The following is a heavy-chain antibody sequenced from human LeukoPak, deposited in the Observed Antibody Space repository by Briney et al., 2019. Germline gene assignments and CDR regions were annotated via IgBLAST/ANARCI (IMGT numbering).Heavy chain of an antibody. Sequence: GASVKVSCKASGYTFTSYYMHWVRQAPGQGLEWMGIINPSGGSTSYAQKFQGRVTMTRDVSTSTVYMELSSLRSEDTAVYYCARSGEMATITKYYYYYYYMDVWGKGTTVTVSS. CDR1: GYTFTSYY. D-gene: IGHD5-24*01. J-gene: IGHJ6*03. CDR2: INPSGGST. CDR3: ARSGEMATITKYYYYYYYMDV. V-gene: IGHV1-46*01.